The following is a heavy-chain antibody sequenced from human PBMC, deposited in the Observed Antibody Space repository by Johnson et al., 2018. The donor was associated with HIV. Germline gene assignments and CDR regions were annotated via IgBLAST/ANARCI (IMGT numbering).Heavy chain of an antibody. CDR2: ISYDGSNK. J-gene: IGHJ3*02. Sequence: QVQLVESGGGLAKPAWSPRLSCAASPFTFRTYYLNCVRQAPGKGLEWVAVISYDGSNKYYADSVKGRFTISRDNSNNTLYLQMNSLRAEDTAVYYCAKYRQQLVRSAFDIWGQGTMVTVSS. CDR1: PFTFRTYY. V-gene: IGHV3-30*18. CDR3: AKYRQQLVRSAFDI. D-gene: IGHD6-13*01.